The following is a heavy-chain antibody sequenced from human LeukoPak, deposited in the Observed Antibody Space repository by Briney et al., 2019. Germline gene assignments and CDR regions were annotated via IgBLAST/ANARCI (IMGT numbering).Heavy chain of an antibody. Sequence: SETLSLTCTVSGGSISSDTYWSWVRQPPGKGLEWIGEISHSGRTSYNPSLKTRITMSVDKSKNQSSLNLRSVTAADTAVYYCAKNRLNSGYYPSLDYWGQGTLVTVSS. J-gene: IGHJ4*02. CDR2: ISHSGRT. CDR1: GGSISSDTY. D-gene: IGHD3-22*01. V-gene: IGHV4-4*02. CDR3: AKNRLNSGYYPSLDY.